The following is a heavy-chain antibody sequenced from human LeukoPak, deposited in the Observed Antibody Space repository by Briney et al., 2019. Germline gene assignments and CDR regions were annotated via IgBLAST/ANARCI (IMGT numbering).Heavy chain of an antibody. Sequence: PSETLSLTCTVSGASVSSASYWTWIRQPPGKGVEWIAHIYNGVNTNYNPSLKSRVTISVDTSKNQFSLRLNSVTAADTAVYYCARSRAFNSGAIDPWGQGSLVTVSS. CDR1: GASVSSASY. CDR2: IYNGVNT. V-gene: IGHV4-61*01. CDR3: ARSRAFNSGAIDP. D-gene: IGHD1-26*01. J-gene: IGHJ5*02.